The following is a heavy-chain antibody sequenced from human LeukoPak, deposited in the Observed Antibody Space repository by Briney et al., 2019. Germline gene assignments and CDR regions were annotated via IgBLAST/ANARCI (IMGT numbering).Heavy chain of an antibody. V-gene: IGHV3-30-3*01. D-gene: IGHD3-10*01. CDR1: GLTFSSYA. J-gene: IGHJ4*02. CDR2: ISYDGSNK. Sequence: PEGSLRLSCAASGLTFSSYAMHWVRQAPGKGLEWVAVISYDGSNKYYADSVKGRFTISRDNSKNTLYLQMNSLKTEDTAVYYCTTLLYYYGSGSYYNRDYWGQGTLVTVSS. CDR3: TTLLYYYGSGSYYNRDY.